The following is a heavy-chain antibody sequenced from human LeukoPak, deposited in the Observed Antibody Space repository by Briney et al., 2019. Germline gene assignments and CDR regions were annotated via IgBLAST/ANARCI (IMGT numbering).Heavy chain of an antibody. D-gene: IGHD2-15*01. CDR2: ISYDGSNK. Sequence: GGSLRLSCAASGFTFSSYAMHWVRQAPGKGLEWVAVISYDGSNKYYADSVKGRFTISRDNSKNTLYLQMNSLRAEDTAVYYCARSLVVVAATPATDYWGRGTLVTVSS. CDR3: ARSLVVVAATPATDY. CDR1: GFTFSSYA. V-gene: IGHV3-30*04. J-gene: IGHJ4*02.